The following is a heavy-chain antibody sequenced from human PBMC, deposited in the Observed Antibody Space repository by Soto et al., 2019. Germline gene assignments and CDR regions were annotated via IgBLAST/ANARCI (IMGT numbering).Heavy chain of an antibody. J-gene: IGHJ4*02. D-gene: IGHD2-21*02. Sequence: GASVKVSCKTSGYPFTDYFIHWVRQAPGQGLEWMGIISLYHHSTSYAQKFQGRLTVTADPSTTTVYIDLSSLTSEDSAVYWCARELYSCGGDCPYYMDYWGQGTLVTVSS. CDR3: ARELYSCGGDCPYYMDY. CDR1: GYPFTDYF. CDR2: ISLYHHST. V-gene: IGHV1-46*01.